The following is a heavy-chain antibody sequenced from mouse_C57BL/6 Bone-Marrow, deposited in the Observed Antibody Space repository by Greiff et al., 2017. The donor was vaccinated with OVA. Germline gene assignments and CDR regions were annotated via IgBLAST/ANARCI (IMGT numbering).Heavy chain of an antibody. CDR2: ISSGSSTI. J-gene: IGHJ3*01. V-gene: IGHV5-17*01. D-gene: IGHD1-1*01. CDR1: GFTFSDYG. CDR3: ARDYYDPWIAY. Sequence: EVKLVESGGGLVKPGGSLKLSCAASGFTFSDYGMHWVRQAPEKGLEWVAYISSGSSTIYYADTVKGRFTISRDNAKNTLFLQMTSLRSEDTSRYYSARDYYDPWIAYWGQGTLVTVSA.